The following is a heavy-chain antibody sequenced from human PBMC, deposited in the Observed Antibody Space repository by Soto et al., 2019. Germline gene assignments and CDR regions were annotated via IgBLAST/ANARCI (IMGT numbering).Heavy chain of an antibody. CDR3: ARGADYCSSTSCYLYSHYYGMDV. Sequence: PSETLSLTCAVYGGSFSGYYWSWIRQPPGKWLEWIGEINHSGSTNYNPSLKSRVTISVDTSKNQFSLKLSSVTAADTAVYYCARGADYCSSTSCYLYSHYYGMDVWGQGXTVTVSS. D-gene: IGHD2-2*01. V-gene: IGHV4-34*01. CDR2: INHSGST. CDR1: GGSFSGYY. J-gene: IGHJ6*02.